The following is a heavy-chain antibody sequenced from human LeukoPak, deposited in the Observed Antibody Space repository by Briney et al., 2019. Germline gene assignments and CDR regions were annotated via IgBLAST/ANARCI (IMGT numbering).Heavy chain of an antibody. D-gene: IGHD6-13*01. CDR1: GFTFSSYG. J-gene: IGHJ6*03. V-gene: IGHV3-30*03. CDR3: ASYGEIAAAGRYYYYYMDV. Sequence: TGGSLRLSCAASGFTFSSYGMHWVRQAPGKGLEWVAVISYDGSNKYYADSVKGRFTISRDNSKNTLYLQMNSLRAEDTAVYYCASYGEIAAAGRYYYYYMDVWGKGTTVTVSS. CDR2: ISYDGSNK.